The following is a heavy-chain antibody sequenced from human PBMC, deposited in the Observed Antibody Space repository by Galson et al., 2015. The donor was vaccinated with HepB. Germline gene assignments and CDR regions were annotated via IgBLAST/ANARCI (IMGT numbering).Heavy chain of an antibody. Sequence: SLRLSCAASEFTFSRYWMHWVRQAPGKGLVWVSGIGSDGSNISYADSVKGRFTISRDNAKNTLYLQMNSLRAEDTAVYYCAKLCGGDCYYSTEYWGQGILVTVSS. D-gene: IGHD2-21*02. CDR3: AKLCGGDCYYSTEY. J-gene: IGHJ4*02. CDR1: EFTFSRYW. CDR2: IGSDGSNI. V-gene: IGHV3-74*01.